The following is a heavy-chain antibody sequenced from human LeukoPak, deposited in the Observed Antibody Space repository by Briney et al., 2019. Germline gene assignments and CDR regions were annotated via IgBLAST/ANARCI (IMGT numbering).Heavy chain of an antibody. CDR2: IYYSGST. J-gene: IGHJ6*02. CDR1: GGSISSYY. Sequence: SETLSLTCTDSGGSISSYYWSWIRQPPGKGLEWIGYIYYSGSTNYNPSLKSRVTISVDTSKNQFSLKLSSVTAADTAVYYCASRASGYGYYYGMDVWGQGTTVTVSS. CDR3: ASRASGYGYYYGMDV. D-gene: IGHD5-12*01. V-gene: IGHV4-59*08.